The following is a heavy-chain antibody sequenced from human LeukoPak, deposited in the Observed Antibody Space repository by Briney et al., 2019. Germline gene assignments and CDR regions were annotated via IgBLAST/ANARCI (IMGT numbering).Heavy chain of an antibody. D-gene: IGHD1-26*01. CDR3: ARVVGGSGSYRAQGTDC. V-gene: IGHV1-2*02. J-gene: IGHJ4*02. Sequence: ASVKVSCKASGYTFTGYYMHWVRQAPGQGLEWMGWINPNSGGTNYAQKFQGRVTMTRDTSISTAYMELSRLRSDDTAVYYCARVVGGSGSYRAQGTDCWGQGTLVTVSS. CDR2: INPNSGGT. CDR1: GYTFTGYY.